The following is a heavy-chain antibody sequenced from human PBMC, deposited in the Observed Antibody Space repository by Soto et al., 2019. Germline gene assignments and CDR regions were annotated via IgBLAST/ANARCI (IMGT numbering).Heavy chain of an antibody. CDR2: INPNSGGT. V-gene: IGHV1-2*02. Sequence: GASVKVSCKASGYTFTGYYMHWVRQAPGQGLEWMGWINPNSGGTNYAQKFQGRVTMTRDTSISTAYMELSRLRSDDTAVYYCARDIYEGITMVRGPFDYWGQGTLVTVSP. CDR1: GYTFTGYY. D-gene: IGHD3-10*01. CDR3: ARDIYEGITMVRGPFDY. J-gene: IGHJ4*02.